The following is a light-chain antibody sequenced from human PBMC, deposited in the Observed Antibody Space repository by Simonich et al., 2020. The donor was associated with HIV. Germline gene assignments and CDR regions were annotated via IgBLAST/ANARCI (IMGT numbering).Light chain of an antibody. CDR1: QSVNRN. J-gene: IGKJ1*01. Sequence: EIVMTQSPVTLSVSPVERATLSCRASQSVNRNLAWYQQKPGQAPRLLIYGASTRATGIPARFSGSGSGTQFTLTISSMQPEDFATYYCQQLNSYPRTFGQGTKVEIK. V-gene: IGKV3-15*01. CDR3: QQLNSYPRT. CDR2: GAS.